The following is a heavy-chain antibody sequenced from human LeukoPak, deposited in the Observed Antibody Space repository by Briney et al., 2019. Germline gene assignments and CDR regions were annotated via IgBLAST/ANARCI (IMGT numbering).Heavy chain of an antibody. CDR1: GFTFSSYG. D-gene: IGHD5-18*01. CDR3: AKLSGALQLWGAFDF. V-gene: IGHV3-30*18. Sequence: PGGSLRLSCAATGFTFSSYGMNWVRQAPGKGLEWVALISNDGSDKYYADSVKGRFTISRDNPKNTLYLQVNSLRAEDTAVYYCAKLSGALQLWGAFDFWGQGTIVSVSS. CDR2: ISNDGSDK. J-gene: IGHJ3*01.